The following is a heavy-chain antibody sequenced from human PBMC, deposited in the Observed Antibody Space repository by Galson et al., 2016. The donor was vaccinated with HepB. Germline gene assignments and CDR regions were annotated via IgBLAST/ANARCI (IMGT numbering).Heavy chain of an antibody. CDR3: ARRGFLELLLFFDY. J-gene: IGHJ4*02. Sequence: SETLSLTCTVSGGSINRSPSYWAWIRQTPGKGLEWIGTIYYSGSTYYNPSLKSRVTISVDTPKNQFSLKVNSVTAADTAVYYCARRGFLELLLFFDYWGPAALVTVSS. CDR2: IYYSGST. D-gene: IGHD3-3*01. CDR1: GGSINRSPSY. V-gene: IGHV4-39*01.